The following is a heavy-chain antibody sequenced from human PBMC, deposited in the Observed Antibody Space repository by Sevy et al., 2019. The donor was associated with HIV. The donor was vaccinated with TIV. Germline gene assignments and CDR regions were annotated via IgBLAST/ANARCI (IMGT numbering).Heavy chain of an antibody. CDR1: GLIFSDAW. J-gene: IGHJ5*02. Sequence: GGSLRLSCAASGLIFSDAWMSWFRQAPGKGLEWMGRIKSKVDSGTTNYAATVEGRFTISRYDSKSTLYLQMISLKFEDTAVYYCTTAPFTMFPSWGQGTLVTVSS. D-gene: IGHD3-10*02. CDR3: TTAPFTMFPS. CDR2: IKSKVDSGTT. V-gene: IGHV3-15*06.